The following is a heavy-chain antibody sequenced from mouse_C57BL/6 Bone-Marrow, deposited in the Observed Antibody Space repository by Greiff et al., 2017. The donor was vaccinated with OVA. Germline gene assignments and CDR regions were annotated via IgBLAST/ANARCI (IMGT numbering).Heavy chain of an antibody. D-gene: IGHD4-1*01. Sequence: QVQLQQPGAELVKPGASVKLSCKASGYTFTSYWMHWVKQRPGQGLEWIGMIHPNSGSTNYNEKFKSKATLTVDKSSSTAYMQLSSLTSEDSAVYYCARNLGWDWFADWGQGTLVTVSA. CDR3: ARNLGWDWFAD. V-gene: IGHV1-64*01. J-gene: IGHJ3*01. CDR1: GYTFTSYW. CDR2: IHPNSGST.